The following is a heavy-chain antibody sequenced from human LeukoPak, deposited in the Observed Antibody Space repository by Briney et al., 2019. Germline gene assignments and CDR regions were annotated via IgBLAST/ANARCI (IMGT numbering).Heavy chain of an antibody. CDR1: GFTVSSNY. V-gene: IGHV3-9*01. CDR2: IYWNSDRI. J-gene: IGHJ6*02. CDR3: IKDIRPGGMDV. D-gene: IGHD1-14*01. Sequence: GGSLRLSCAASGFTVSSNYMSWVRQAPGKGLEWVSGIYWNSDRIDYADSVKGRFTISRDNAKNSLYLQMNSLRTEDTAMYYCIKDIRPGGMDVWGQGTTVTVSS.